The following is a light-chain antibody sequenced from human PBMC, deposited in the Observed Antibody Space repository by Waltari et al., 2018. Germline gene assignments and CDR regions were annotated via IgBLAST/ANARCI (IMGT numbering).Light chain of an antibody. V-gene: IGLV8-61*01. Sequence: QTVVTQEPSFSVSPGGTVTLTCGLSSGSVSSSFYPSWYQQTPGQAPRTLIYNTDTRTSGVPHHFSGSILGNKAALTITGAQADDESDYYCVLYMGSGMWVFGGGTKLTVL. CDR2: NTD. CDR1: SGSVSSSFY. CDR3: VLYMGSGMWV. J-gene: IGLJ3*02.